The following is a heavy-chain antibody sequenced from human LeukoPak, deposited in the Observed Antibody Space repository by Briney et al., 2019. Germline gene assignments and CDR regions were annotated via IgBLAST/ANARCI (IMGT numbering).Heavy chain of an antibody. Sequence: PSETLSLTCTVAGGSISSYYWSRIRQPPGKGLEWIGYIYYSGSTNYNPSLKSRVTISVDTSKNQFSLKLSSVTAADTAVYYCARVVVEPSYYYYYMDVWGKGTTVTISS. CDR1: GGSISSYY. J-gene: IGHJ6*03. D-gene: IGHD3-22*01. CDR3: ARVVVEPSYYYYYMDV. CDR2: IYYSGST. V-gene: IGHV4-59*01.